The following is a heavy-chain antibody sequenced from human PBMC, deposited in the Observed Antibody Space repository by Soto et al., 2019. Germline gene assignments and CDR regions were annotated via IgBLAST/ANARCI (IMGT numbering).Heavy chain of an antibody. V-gene: IGHV3-30*18. CDR1: GFTFSSYG. Sequence: TGGSLRLSCAASGFTFSSYGMHWVRQAPGKGLEWVAVISYDGSNKYYADSVKGRFTISRDNSKNTLYLQMNSLRAEDTAVYYCAKDSEPTVTSDFDYWGQGTLVTVSS. CDR3: AKDSEPTVTSDFDY. D-gene: IGHD4-4*01. J-gene: IGHJ4*02. CDR2: ISYDGSNK.